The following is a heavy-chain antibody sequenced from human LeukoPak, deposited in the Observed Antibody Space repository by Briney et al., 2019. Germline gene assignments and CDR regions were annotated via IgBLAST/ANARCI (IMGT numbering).Heavy chain of an antibody. CDR3: ARDAGVVVVPAARSPYYYYMDV. Sequence: TSETLSLTCTVSGGSISSGSYYWSWIRQPAGKGLEWIGRIYTSGSTNYNPSLKSRVTISVDTSKNQFSLKLSSVTAADTAVYYCARDAGVVVVPAARSPYYYYMDVWGKGTTVTISS. V-gene: IGHV4-61*02. CDR1: GGSISSGSYY. CDR2: IYTSGST. J-gene: IGHJ6*03. D-gene: IGHD2-2*01.